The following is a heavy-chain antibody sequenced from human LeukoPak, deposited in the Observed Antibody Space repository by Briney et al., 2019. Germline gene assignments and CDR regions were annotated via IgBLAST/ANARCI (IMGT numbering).Heavy chain of an antibody. CDR1: GYTFTNYG. CDR2: INTYNGNT. CDR3: ARGLTGGMDCDY. V-gene: IGHV1-18*01. Sequence: ASVKVSCKASGYTFTNYGIGWVRQAPGQGLEWMGWINTYNGNTNNPQNFQDRVTMTADPSTSTAYLEMRGLRSDDTAVYYCARGLTGGMDCDYWGQGTLVTVSA. D-gene: IGHD7-27*01. J-gene: IGHJ4*02.